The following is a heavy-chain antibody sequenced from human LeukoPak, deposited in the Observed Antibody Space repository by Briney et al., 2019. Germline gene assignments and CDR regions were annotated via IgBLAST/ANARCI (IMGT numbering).Heavy chain of an antibody. D-gene: IGHD6-6*01. V-gene: IGHV5-10-1*01. J-gene: IGHJ4*02. Sequence: GESLQISCKGSGYNFTNYWISWVRQMPGKGLEWMGTIDPSDSYNNYSPSFQGHVTISADKSISTAYPQWSSLKASDTAMYYCARAYSRSRFDYWGQGTLVTVSS. CDR2: IDPSDSYN. CDR1: GYNFTNYW. CDR3: ARAYSRSRFDY.